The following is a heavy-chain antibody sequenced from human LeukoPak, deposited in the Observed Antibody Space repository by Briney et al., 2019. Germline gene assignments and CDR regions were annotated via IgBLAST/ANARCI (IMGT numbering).Heavy chain of an antibody. CDR1: GGSISSYY. CDR2: IYYSGST. CDR3: AGWGHCGYDLQNY. J-gene: IGHJ4*02. V-gene: IGHV4-59*08. D-gene: IGHD5-12*01. Sequence: SETLSLTCTVSGGSISSYYWSWIRQPPGKGLEWIGYIYYSGSTNYNPSLKSRVTISVDTSKNQFSLKLSSVTAADTAVYYCAGWGHCGYDLQNYWGQGTLVTVSS.